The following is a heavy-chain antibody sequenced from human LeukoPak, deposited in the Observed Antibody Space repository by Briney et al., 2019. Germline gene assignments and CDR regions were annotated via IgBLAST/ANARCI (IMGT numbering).Heavy chain of an antibody. D-gene: IGHD3-22*01. Sequence: PGGSLRLSCAASGFTFSSYSVNWVRQAPGKGLEWVSSISSSSSYIYYADSVKGRFTISRDNAKNSLYLQMNSLRAEDTAVYYCARDNYYDSSGYGYFDYWGQGTLVTVSS. V-gene: IGHV3-21*01. CDR1: GFTFSSYS. CDR2: ISSSSSYI. CDR3: ARDNYYDSSGYGYFDY. J-gene: IGHJ4*02.